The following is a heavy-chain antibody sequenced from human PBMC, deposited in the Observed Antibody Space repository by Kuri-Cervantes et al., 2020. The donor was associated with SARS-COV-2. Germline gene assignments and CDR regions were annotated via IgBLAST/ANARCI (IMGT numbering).Heavy chain of an antibody. D-gene: IGHD6-13*01. CDR2: INPSGGST. J-gene: IGHJ4*02. CDR3: ARGGGAAAGTGDY. V-gene: IGHV1-46*01. CDR1: GYTFTSYY. Sequence: GGSLRLSCKASGYTFTSYYMHWVRQAPGQGLEWMGIINPSGGSTSYAQKFQGRVTMTRDTSTSTVYMELRSLRSDDTAVYYCARGGGAAAGTGDYWGQGTLVTVSS.